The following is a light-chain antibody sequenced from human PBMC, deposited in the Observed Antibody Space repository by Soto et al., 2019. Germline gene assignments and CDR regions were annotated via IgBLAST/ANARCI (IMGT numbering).Light chain of an antibody. CDR3: QSYDSTNHVV. J-gene: IGLJ2*01. V-gene: IGLV6-57*03. CDR2: DDN. Sequence: QSVSESPGKTVTISCTRSSGSIASNYVQWYQQRPGSAPTTVIYDDNQRPSGVPDRFSGSIDSSSNSASLTISGLKTDDEADYYCQSYDSTNHVVFGGGTKLTVL. CDR1: SGSIASNY.